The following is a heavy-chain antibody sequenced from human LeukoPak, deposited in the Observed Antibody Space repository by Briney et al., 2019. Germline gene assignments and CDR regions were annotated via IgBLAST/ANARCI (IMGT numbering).Heavy chain of an antibody. CDR2: IKLDGSEK. D-gene: IGHD5-12*01. CDR1: GFTFSSYW. J-gene: IGHJ4*02. V-gene: IGHV3-7*01. Sequence: PGGSLRLSCAASGFTFSSYWMSWVRQAPGKGLEWVANIKLDGSEKYYVDSVKGRFTISRDNAKKSLYLQMNSLRGEDAAVYYCARDTLGEGDDSDYAVYYFDYWGQGTLVTVSS. CDR3: ARDTLGEGDDSDYAVYYFDY.